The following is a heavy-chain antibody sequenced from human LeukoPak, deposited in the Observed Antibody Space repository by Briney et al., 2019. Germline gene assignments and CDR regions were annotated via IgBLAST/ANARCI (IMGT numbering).Heavy chain of an antibody. Sequence: SETLSLTCTVSGVSISSSSYYWGWIRQPPGKGLEWIGEINHSGRTYYNPSLKSRVTISVDTSKNQFSLNLSSVTAADTAVYYCARDVVVVPAAIHDGMDVWGQGTTVTVSS. CDR2: INHSGRT. D-gene: IGHD2-2*01. CDR3: ARDVVVVPAAIHDGMDV. V-gene: IGHV4-39*07. CDR1: GVSISSSSYY. J-gene: IGHJ6*02.